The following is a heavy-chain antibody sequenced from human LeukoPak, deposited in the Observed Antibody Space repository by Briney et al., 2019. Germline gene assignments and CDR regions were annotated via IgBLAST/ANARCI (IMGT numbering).Heavy chain of an antibody. CDR1: GGTFSSDT. D-gene: IGHD1-1*01. CDR2: IIPILGIA. J-gene: IGHJ2*01. Sequence: SVKVSCKASGGTFSSDTISWVRQAPGQGLEWMGRIIPILGIANYAQKFQGRVTITADKSTSTAYMELSSLRSEDTAVYYCARSPTWNAWYFDLWGRGTLVTVSS. CDR3: ARSPTWNAWYFDL. V-gene: IGHV1-69*02.